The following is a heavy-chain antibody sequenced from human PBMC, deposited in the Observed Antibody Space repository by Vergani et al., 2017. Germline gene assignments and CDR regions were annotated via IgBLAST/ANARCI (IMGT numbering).Heavy chain of an antibody. D-gene: IGHD2-8*01. CDR2: ISSSGSTI. V-gene: IGHV3-11*01. Sequence: VQLVESGGGVVQPGRSLRLSCAASGFTFSDYYMSWIRQAPGKGLEWVSYISSSGSTIYYADSVKGRFTISRDNAKNSLYLQMNSLRAEDTAVYYCARARMEGAGNAFDIWGQGTMVTVSS. CDR3: ARARMEGAGNAFDI. J-gene: IGHJ3*02. CDR1: GFTFSDYY.